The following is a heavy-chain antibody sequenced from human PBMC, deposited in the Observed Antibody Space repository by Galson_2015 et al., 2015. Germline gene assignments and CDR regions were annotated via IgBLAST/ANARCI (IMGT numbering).Heavy chain of an antibody. J-gene: IGHJ4*02. CDR3: ARLYYDSSGHPDFDY. CDR2: IDWDDDK. V-gene: IGHV2-70*01. Sequence: PALVKPTQTLTLTCTFSGFSLSTSGMCVSWIRQPPGKALEWLALIDWDDDKYYSTSLKTRLTISKDTSKNQVVLTMTNMDPVDTATYYCARLYYDSSGHPDFDYWGQGTLVTVSS. CDR1: GFSLSTSGMC. D-gene: IGHD3-22*01.